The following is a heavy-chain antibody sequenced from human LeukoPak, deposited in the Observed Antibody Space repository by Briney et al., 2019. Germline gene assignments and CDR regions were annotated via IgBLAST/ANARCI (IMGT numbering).Heavy chain of an antibody. D-gene: IGHD2-2*01. V-gene: IGHV3-53*01. CDR1: GFTVSSNY. Sequence: PGGSLRLSCAASGFTVSSNYMSWVRQAPGKGLEWVSVIYSGGSTYYADSVKGRFTISRDNSKNTLYLQMNSLRAEDTAVYYCARESSGVVVPAAIIWFDPWGQGTLVTVSS. CDR3: ARESSGVVVPAAIIWFDP. CDR2: IYSGGST. J-gene: IGHJ5*02.